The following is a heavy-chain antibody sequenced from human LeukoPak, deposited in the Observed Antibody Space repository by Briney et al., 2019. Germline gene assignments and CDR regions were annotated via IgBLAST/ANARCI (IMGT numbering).Heavy chain of an antibody. CDR2: IIPIFGTA. J-gene: IGHJ4*02. CDR3: ARGAPRSSSGPFDY. Sequence: ASVKVSCKASGGTFSSYAISWVRQAPGQGLEWMGGIIPIFGTANYAQKFQGRVTITTDESTSTAYMELSSLRSEDTAVYYCARGAPRSSSGPFDYWGQGTLVTVSS. CDR1: GGTFSSYA. V-gene: IGHV1-69*05. D-gene: IGHD6-19*01.